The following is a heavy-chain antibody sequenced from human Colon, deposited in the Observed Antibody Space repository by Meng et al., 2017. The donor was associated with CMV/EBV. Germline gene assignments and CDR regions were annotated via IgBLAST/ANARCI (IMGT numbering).Heavy chain of an antibody. CDR2: IKSKSEGGTT. D-gene: IGHD1-1*01. CDR1: GFNFNTAW. Sequence: CAASGFNFNTAWMSWVRQAPGKGLEWVGRIKSKSEGGTTDYAAPTQGRFTLSRDDSTNTVYLQMNSLKTEDTAMYYCATGTGKSDLDYWGQGTLVTVSS. J-gene: IGHJ4*02. CDR3: ATGTGKSDLDY. V-gene: IGHV3-15*01.